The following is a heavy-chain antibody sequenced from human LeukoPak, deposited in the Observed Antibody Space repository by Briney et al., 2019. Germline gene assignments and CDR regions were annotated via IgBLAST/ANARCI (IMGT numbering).Heavy chain of an antibody. Sequence: SETLSLTCTVSGGSISSGGYYWSWIRQHPGKGLEWIGYIYYSGSTYYNPSLKSRVTISVDTSKNQFSLKLSSVTAADTAVHYCARVRGSYYFDYWGQGTLVTVSS. CDR3: ARVRGSYYFDY. D-gene: IGHD3-10*01. J-gene: IGHJ4*02. CDR2: IYYSGST. CDR1: GGSISSGGYY. V-gene: IGHV4-31*03.